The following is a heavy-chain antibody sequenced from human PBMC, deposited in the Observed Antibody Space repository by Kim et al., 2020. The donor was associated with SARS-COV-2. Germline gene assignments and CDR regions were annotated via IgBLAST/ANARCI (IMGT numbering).Heavy chain of an antibody. D-gene: IGHD3-22*01. V-gene: IGHV3-48*04. CDR2: IYSSSSTV. CDR3: ARDRSSGYYGSSDY. Sequence: GGSLRLSCAASGFTFSSYSMNWVRQAPGEGLEWVSYIYSSSSTVYYADSVKGRFTISRDNAKNSLYLQMNSLRVEDTAIYYCARDRSSGYYGSSDYWCQGTLVTVSS. CDR1: GFTFSSYS. J-gene: IGHJ4*02.